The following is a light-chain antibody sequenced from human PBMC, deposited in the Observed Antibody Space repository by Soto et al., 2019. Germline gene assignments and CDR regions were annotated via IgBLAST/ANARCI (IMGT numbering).Light chain of an antibody. CDR1: QDISNY. Sequence: DIQMTQSPSSVSASVGDRVTITCRASQDISNYLAWYQQKPGKAPNLLIYTASSLQSGVPSKFTGSGSVTDFTLTISSLQPEDVATYFCQQTNSVPLTFGGGTKVDIK. V-gene: IGKV1-12*01. J-gene: IGKJ4*01. CDR2: TAS. CDR3: QQTNSVPLT.